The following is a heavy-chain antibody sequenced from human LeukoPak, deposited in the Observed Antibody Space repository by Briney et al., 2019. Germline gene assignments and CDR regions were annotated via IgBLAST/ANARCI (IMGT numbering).Heavy chain of an antibody. J-gene: IGHJ4*02. CDR1: GFTFSSYA. Sequence: GGSLRLSCAATGFTFSSYAMHWVHQAPGKGLEWVAVISYDGSNKYYADSVKGRFSISRDNSKNTLYVQMNSLRAEDTGVYYCARDRLRATTSTLACWGQGTLVTVSS. CDR3: ARDRLRATTSTLAC. CDR2: ISYDGSNK. D-gene: IGHD4-17*01. V-gene: IGHV3-30*04.